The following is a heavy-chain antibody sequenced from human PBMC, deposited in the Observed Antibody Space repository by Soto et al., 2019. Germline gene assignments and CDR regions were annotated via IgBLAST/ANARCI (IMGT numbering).Heavy chain of an antibody. CDR2: ISGYNGNT. Sequence: QVQLVQSGAEVKKPGASVKVSCKASGYTLTSYGVSWVRQAPGQGLEWMGWISGYNGNTSYAQKLQGRVTMTTDTSTSTANMELRSLRPDDTAVYYSARARKYYYGSGSRYYYGMDVWGQGITVTVSS. J-gene: IGHJ6*02. CDR3: ARARKYYYGSGSRYYYGMDV. D-gene: IGHD3-10*01. CDR1: GYTLTSYG. V-gene: IGHV1-18*04.